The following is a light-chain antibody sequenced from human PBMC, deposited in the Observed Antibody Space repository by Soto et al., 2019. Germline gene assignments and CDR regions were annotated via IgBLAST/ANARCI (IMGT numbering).Light chain of an antibody. CDR3: AAWDDSLSEV. CDR1: SSNIGSNY. Sequence: QSLLTQPPSASGTPGQRVTISCSGSSSNIGSNYVYWYQQLPGTAPKLLIYRNNQRPSGVPDRFSGSKSGTSASLAISGLRSEDEADYYCAAWDDSLSEVFGGGTKVTVL. V-gene: IGLV1-47*01. J-gene: IGLJ3*02. CDR2: RNN.